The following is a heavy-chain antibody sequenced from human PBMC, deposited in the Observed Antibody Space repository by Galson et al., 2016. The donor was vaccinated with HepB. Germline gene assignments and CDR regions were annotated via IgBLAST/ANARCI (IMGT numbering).Heavy chain of an antibody. CDR2: IDSGSTTI. D-gene: IGHD5-18*01. CDR1: GFTFSGYN. CDR3: VRESPGVSSYGSVDY. V-gene: IGHV3-48*03. Sequence: SLRLSCATSGFTFSGYNMNWVRQAPGRRLEWVSYIDSGSTTIFYADSVKGRFTISRDNVKNSLYLQMNSLRAEDTALYYCVRESPGVSSYGSVDYWGQGTLVTGSS. J-gene: IGHJ4*02.